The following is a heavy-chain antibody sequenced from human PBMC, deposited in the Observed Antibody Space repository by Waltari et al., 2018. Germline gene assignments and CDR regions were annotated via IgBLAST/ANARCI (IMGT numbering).Heavy chain of an antibody. CDR3: ARGGVMSYSSAWRGVDY. D-gene: IGHD6-25*01. CDR1: GGSFSGYY. J-gene: IGHJ4*02. CDR2: IDHTGST. Sequence: LKQWGPGMLKASETLSLSCGVHGGSFSGYYWTWIRPPPGKGLEWLGEIDHTGSTNYNSSLKSRITISADTSKNQFYLRLTSVTAADTGFYFCARGGVMSYSSAWRGVDYWGQGTQVTVSS. V-gene: IGHV4-34*01.